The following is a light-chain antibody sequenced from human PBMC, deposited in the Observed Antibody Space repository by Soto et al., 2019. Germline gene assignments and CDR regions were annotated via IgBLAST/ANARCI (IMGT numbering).Light chain of an antibody. CDR1: QSVGSSF. CDR3: QQYGSLIT. CDR2: AAS. V-gene: IGKV3-20*01. J-gene: IGKJ5*01. Sequence: EIVLTQSPGTLSFSPGERATLSCRASQSVGSSFLAWYQQKPGQAPRLLIYAASSRATGIPDRFSGSGSGTDFTLNINRLEPEDFAVYYCQQYGSLITFGQGTRLEIK.